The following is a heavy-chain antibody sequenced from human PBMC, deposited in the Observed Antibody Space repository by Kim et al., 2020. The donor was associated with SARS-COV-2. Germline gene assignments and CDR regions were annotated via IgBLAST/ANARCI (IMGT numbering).Heavy chain of an antibody. CDR3: ARDREVWGNNPSRFDY. CDR1: GGTFSSYA. CDR2: IIPIFGTA. D-gene: IGHD3-16*01. Sequence: SVKVSCKASGGTFSSYAISWVRQAPGQGLEWMGGIIPIFGTANYAQKFQGRVTITADESTSTAYMELSSLRSEDTAVYYCARDREVWGNNPSRFDYWGQGTLVTVSS. J-gene: IGHJ4*02. V-gene: IGHV1-69*13.